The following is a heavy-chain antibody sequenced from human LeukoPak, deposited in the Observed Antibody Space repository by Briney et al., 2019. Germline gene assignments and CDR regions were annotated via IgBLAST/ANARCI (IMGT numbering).Heavy chain of an antibody. CDR1: GFTFSTYS. CDR3: AREFGHDRWYFDY. J-gene: IGHJ4*02. D-gene: IGHD5-12*01. CDR2: ISADGRIQ. Sequence: GGSLRLSCAVSGFTFSTYSIHWVRQAPGKGLEWETVISADGRIQYYSDSVKGRFTISRDNSLNTLHLQMNNLRAGDTAVYYCAREFGHDRWYFDYWGQGALVTVSS. V-gene: IGHV3-30*03.